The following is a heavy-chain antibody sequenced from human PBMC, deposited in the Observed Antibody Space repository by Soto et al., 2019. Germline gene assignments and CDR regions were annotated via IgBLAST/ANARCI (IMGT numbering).Heavy chain of an antibody. D-gene: IGHD3-22*01. CDR2: ISSSGDDI. CDR3: ARDLYDSSGYYDY. V-gene: IGHV3-21*01. J-gene: IGHJ4*02. Sequence: PGGSLRLSCAGSRFTFSSDSMNWVRQAPGKGLEWVSSISSSGDDIHYADSVKGRFTISRDNANKLLYLQMNSLRAEDTAVYYCARDLYDSSGYYDYWGQGTLVTVSS. CDR1: RFTFSSDS.